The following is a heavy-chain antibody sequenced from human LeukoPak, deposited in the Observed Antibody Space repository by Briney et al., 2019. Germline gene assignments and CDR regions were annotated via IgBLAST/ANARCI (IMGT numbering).Heavy chain of an antibody. Sequence: GGSLRLSCEASGFAFSDYYMTWLRQSPGRGLEWISYISSTGSITYYADSVEGRFTISRDNAKNSLYLQMNSLRAEDTAVYYCARAYSETYGLGYYYMDVWGKGTTVTISS. V-gene: IGHV3-11*04. CDR2: ISSTGSIT. D-gene: IGHD1-26*01. J-gene: IGHJ6*03. CDR3: ARAYSETYGLGYYYMDV. CDR1: GFAFSDYY.